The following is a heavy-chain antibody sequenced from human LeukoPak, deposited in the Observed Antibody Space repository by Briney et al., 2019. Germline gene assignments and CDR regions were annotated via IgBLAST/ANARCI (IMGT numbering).Heavy chain of an antibody. J-gene: IGHJ5*02. V-gene: IGHV1-69*05. CDR1: GGTFSSYA. CDR3: ARLHTIAAHNWFDP. Sequence: SVKVSCKASGGTFSSYAISWVRQAPGQGLEWMGGIIPIFGTANYAQKFQGRVTITTDESKSTAYMELSSLRSEDTAVYYCARLHTIAAHNWFDPWGQGTLVTVSS. CDR2: IIPIFGTA. D-gene: IGHD6-6*01.